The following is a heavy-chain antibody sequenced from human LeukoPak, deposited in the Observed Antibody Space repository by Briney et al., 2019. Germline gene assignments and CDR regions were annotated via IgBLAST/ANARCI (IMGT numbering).Heavy chain of an antibody. Sequence: PSETLSLTCAVYGGSFSGYYWSWIRQPPGKGLEWIGEINHSGSTNYNPSPKSRVTISVDTSKNQFSLKLSSVTAADTAVYYCARGPGYDYVWGSYRYTVPFDYWGQGTLVTVSS. D-gene: IGHD3-16*02. CDR1: GGSFSGYY. CDR3: ARGPGYDYVWGSYRYTVPFDY. V-gene: IGHV4-34*01. CDR2: INHSGST. J-gene: IGHJ4*02.